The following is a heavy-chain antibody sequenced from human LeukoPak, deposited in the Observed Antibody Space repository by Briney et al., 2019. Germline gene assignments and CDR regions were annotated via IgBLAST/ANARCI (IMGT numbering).Heavy chain of an antibody. J-gene: IGHJ4*02. CDR2: IYYSGST. V-gene: IGHV4-31*03. Sequence: SQSLSLTCTVSGGSISSGGYCWSWTRHHPGKGLEWIGYIYYSGSTYYNPSLKSRVTISVDTSKNQLSLKLSSVTAADTAVYYCATHGSGSYYPFDYWGQGTLVTVSS. D-gene: IGHD3-10*01. CDR1: GGSISSGGYC. CDR3: ATHGSGSYYPFDY.